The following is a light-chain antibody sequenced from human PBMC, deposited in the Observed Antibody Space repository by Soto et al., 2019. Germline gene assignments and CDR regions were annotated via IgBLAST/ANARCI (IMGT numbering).Light chain of an antibody. CDR3: SSHAGSKRV. V-gene: IGLV2-8*01. CDR1: SRDVGGYNY. Sequence: QSVLTQPPSASGSPGQSVTISCTGTSRDVGGYNYVSWYQQHPGKAPKLMIYEVSKRPSGVPDRFSGSKSGNTASLTVSGLQAEDEADYYCSSHAGSKRVFGTGTKVTVL. CDR2: EVS. J-gene: IGLJ1*01.